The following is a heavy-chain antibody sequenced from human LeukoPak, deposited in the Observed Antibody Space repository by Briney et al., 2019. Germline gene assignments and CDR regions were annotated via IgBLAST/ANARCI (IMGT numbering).Heavy chain of an antibody. CDR3: ARRPYYFYYYMDV. Sequence: GGSLRLSCAASGFTSSSYWMGWVRQAPGEGLEWGANINQDGSEKCFVDSVKGRFTISRDNAKDPLYLQMNSLRAEDTVVYYCARRPYYFYYYMDVWGKGTTVSVPS. J-gene: IGHJ6*03. CDR1: GFTSSSYW. D-gene: IGHD6-6*01. V-gene: IGHV3-7*03. CDR2: INQDGSEK.